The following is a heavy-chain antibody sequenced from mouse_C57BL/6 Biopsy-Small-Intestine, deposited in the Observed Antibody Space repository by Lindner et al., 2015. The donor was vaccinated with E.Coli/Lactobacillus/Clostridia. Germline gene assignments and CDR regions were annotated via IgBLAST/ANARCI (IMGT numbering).Heavy chain of an antibody. Sequence: VQLQESGAELVKPGASVKISCKASGYAFSSYWMNWVKQRPGKGLEWIGQIYPGDGDTNYNGKFKGKATLTADKSSSTAYMQLSSLTSEDSAVYFCARGRYGNGYFDVWGTGTTVTVSS. CDR3: ARGRYGNGYFDV. D-gene: IGHD2-1*01. CDR2: IYPGDGDT. V-gene: IGHV1-80*01. CDR1: GYAFSSYW. J-gene: IGHJ1*03.